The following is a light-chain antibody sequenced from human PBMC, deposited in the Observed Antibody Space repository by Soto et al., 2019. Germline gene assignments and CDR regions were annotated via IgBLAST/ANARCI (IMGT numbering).Light chain of an antibody. CDR1: SGFIGSFSF. CDR3: CLYIGATTYV. V-gene: IGLV2-23*01. CDR2: EGH. Sequence: QSALAQPASVSGSPGQSITISCTGTSGFIGSFSFVSWYQQHPGKAPKVMISEGHRRPSGVSYRFSGSTSVNSASLTISWLQADDEADYDSCLYIGATTYVFGTGTQLTVL. J-gene: IGLJ7*01.